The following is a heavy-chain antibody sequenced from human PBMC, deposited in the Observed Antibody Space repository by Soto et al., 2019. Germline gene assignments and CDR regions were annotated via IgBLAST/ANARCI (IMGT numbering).Heavy chain of an antibody. V-gene: IGHV4-4*07. CDR3: ARVRYYYDSSGYYPHFDY. CDR2: IYTSGST. D-gene: IGHD3-22*01. Sequence: PSETLSLTCTVSGGSISSYYWSWIRQPAGKGLEWIGRIYTSGSTNYNPSLKSRVTMSVDTSKNQFSLKLSSVTAADTAVYYCARVRYYYDSSGYYPHFDYWGQGTLVTVS. CDR1: GGSISSYY. J-gene: IGHJ4*02.